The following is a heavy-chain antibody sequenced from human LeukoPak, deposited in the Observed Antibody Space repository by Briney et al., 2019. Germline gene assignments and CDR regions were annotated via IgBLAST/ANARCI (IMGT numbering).Heavy chain of an antibody. J-gene: IGHJ4*02. D-gene: IGHD1-26*01. CDR3: AKGGSYAPLDY. Sequence: PGGSLRPSCTASGFTFSSSAMTWVRQAPGKGLEWVSAISDSGGDSIYTDSVKDRFTISRHNSKNTLYLQMSSLRAEDTAVYYCAKGGSYAPLDYRGQGTLVTVSS. V-gene: IGHV3-23*01. CDR2: ISDSGGDS. CDR1: GFTFSSSA.